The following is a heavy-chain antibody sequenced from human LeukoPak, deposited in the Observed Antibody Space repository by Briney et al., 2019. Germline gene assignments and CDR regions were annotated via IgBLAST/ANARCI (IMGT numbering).Heavy chain of an antibody. V-gene: IGHV5-51*01. Sequence: GESLKIPCKGSGYTFTNYWIGWVRQMPGKGLEWMGIIYPGDSDTRYSPSFKGQVTISADRSISIAYLQWSSLKASDSAMYYCARRGSGWYPFDYWGQGTLVTVSS. J-gene: IGHJ4*02. CDR1: GYTFTNYW. D-gene: IGHD6-19*01. CDR3: ARRGSGWYPFDY. CDR2: IYPGDSDT.